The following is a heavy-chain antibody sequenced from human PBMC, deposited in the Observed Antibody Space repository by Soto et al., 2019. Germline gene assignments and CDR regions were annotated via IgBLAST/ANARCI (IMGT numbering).Heavy chain of an antibody. J-gene: IGHJ3*02. CDR3: TTEAYDNSGSLAFDI. CDR2: IYFTGST. V-gene: IGHV4-59*08. D-gene: IGHD3-22*01. Sequence: SETLSLTCTVSGGSISSHYWSWIRQPPGKGLEWIGYIYFTGSTNYNPSLKSRVTISVDTSKNQFSLKLSSVTAADTAVYYCTTEAYDNSGSLAFDIWGPGTLVTVSS. CDR1: GGSISSHY.